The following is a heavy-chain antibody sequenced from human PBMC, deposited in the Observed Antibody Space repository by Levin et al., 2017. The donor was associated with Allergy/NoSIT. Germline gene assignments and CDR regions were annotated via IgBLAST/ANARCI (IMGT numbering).Heavy chain of an antibody. D-gene: IGHD3-10*01. CDR3: ARASLVLGVRDAFDV. CDR1: GGSISISIYY. Sequence: SETLSLTCTVSGGSISISIYYWGWFRQPPGKGLEWIGSINYSGSTYYNPSLKSRVTISVDTSKNQFSLKLSSVTAADTAVYYCARASLVLGVRDAFDVWGQGTMVTVSS. CDR2: INYSGST. J-gene: IGHJ3*01. V-gene: IGHV4-39*01.